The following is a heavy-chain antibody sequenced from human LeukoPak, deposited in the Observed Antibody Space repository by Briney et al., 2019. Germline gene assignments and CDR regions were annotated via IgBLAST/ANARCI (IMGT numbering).Heavy chain of an antibody. Sequence: GESLKISCKGSGYSFTSYWIGWVRQMPGKGLEWMGIIYPGDSDTRYSPSFQGQVTISADKSISTAYLQWSSLKASDTAMYYCARQGGHSWYYSYYYYGMDVWGQGTAVTVSS. D-gene: IGHD6-13*01. CDR1: GYSFTSYW. J-gene: IGHJ6*02. CDR3: ARQGGHSWYYSYYYYGMDV. CDR2: IYPGDSDT. V-gene: IGHV5-51*01.